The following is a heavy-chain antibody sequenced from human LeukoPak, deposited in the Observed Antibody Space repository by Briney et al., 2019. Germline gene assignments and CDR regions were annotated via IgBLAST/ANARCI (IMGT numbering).Heavy chain of an antibody. CDR3: AKSRSGSANWALQIFDI. CDR2: ISSSSSYI. V-gene: IGHV3-21*01. J-gene: IGHJ5*02. D-gene: IGHD1-1*01. Sequence: GGSLRLSCAASGFTFSSYSMNWVRQAPGKGLEWVSSISSSSSYIYYADSVKGRFTISRDNAKNSLYLQMNSLRAEDTAVYYCAKSRSGSANWALQIFDIWGQGTLVTVSA. CDR1: GFTFSSYS.